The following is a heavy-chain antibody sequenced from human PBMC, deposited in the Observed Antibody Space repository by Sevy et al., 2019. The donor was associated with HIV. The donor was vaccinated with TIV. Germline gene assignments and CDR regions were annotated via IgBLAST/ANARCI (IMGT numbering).Heavy chain of an antibody. CDR3: TRRGDGYKDYYYYYYMDV. CDR2: IRSKAYGGTT. CDR1: GFTFGDYA. J-gene: IGHJ6*03. Sequence: GGSLRLSCTASGFTFGDYAMSWFRQAPGKGLEWVGFIRSKAYGGTTEYAASVKGRLTISRDDSKSIAYLQMNSLKTEDTAVYYCTRRGDGYKDYYYYYYMDVWGKGTTVTVSS. V-gene: IGHV3-49*03. D-gene: IGHD3-10*01.